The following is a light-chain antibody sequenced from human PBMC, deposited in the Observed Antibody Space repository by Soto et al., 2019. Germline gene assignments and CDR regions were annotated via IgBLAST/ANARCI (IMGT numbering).Light chain of an antibody. V-gene: IGKV3-15*01. J-gene: IGKJ1*01. Sequence: EIVVTQSPATLSVSPGERATLSCRTSQSVSSHVAWYQQKPGQAPRLLIHGASTRATAIPARFSGSGSGTEFSLTIISLQSEDLAVYQCQQYNNWHGWTFGQRIKVDTK. CDR2: GAS. CDR1: QSVSSH. CDR3: QQYNNWHGWT.